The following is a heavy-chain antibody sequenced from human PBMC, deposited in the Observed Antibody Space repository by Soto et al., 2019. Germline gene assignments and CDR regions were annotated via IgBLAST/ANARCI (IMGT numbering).Heavy chain of an antibody. J-gene: IGHJ4*02. CDR2: IWYDGSNK. CDR3: ARDLEGPFDY. CDR1: GFTFSRYG. V-gene: IGHV3-33*01. Sequence: QVQLVESGGGVVQPGRSLRLSCAASGFTFSRYGMHWVRQAPGKGLEWVAVIWYDGSNKYYADSVKGRFTISRDNSKNPLYLQMNGLRAEDTAVYYGARDLEGPFDYWGQGTLVTVSS. D-gene: IGHD1-1*01.